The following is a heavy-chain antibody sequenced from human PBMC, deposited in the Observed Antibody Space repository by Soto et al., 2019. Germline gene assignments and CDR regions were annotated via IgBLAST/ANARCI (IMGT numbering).Heavy chain of an antibody. Sequence: GGSLRLSCAASGFTFSSYAMSWVRQAPGKGLEWVSAISGSGGSTYYADSVKGRFTISRDNSKNTLYLQMNSLRAEDTAVYYCAKALPYGYSSGGRGYFDYWGQGTLVTVSS. CDR3: AKALPYGYSSGGRGYFDY. J-gene: IGHJ4*02. V-gene: IGHV3-23*01. D-gene: IGHD6-19*01. CDR2: ISGSGGST. CDR1: GFTFSSYA.